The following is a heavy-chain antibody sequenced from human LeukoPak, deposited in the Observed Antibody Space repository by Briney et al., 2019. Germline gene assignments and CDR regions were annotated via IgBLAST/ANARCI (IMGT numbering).Heavy chain of an antibody. J-gene: IGHJ4*02. Sequence: KPSETLSLTCAVYGGSFSGYYWSWIRQPPGKGLEWIGEINHSGSTNYNPSLKSRVTISVDTSKNQFSLKLSSVTAADTAAYYCARGGGDRGYYFDYWGQGTLVTVSS. CDR3: ARGGGDRGYYFDY. CDR1: GGSFSGYY. V-gene: IGHV4-34*01. D-gene: IGHD2-21*02. CDR2: INHSGST.